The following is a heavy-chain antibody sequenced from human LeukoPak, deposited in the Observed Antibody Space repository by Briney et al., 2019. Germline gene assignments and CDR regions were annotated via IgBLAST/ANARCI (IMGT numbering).Heavy chain of an antibody. V-gene: IGHV4-4*07. CDR2: IYTSGST. Sequence: PSETLSLXCTVSGGSISSYYWSWIRQPAGKGLEWIGRIYTSGSTNHNPSLKSRVTMSVDTSKNQFSLKLSSVTAADTAVYYCARTAYYASSYWYFDLWGRGTLVTVSS. D-gene: IGHD3-22*01. CDR3: ARTAYYASSYWYFDL. CDR1: GGSISSYY. J-gene: IGHJ2*01.